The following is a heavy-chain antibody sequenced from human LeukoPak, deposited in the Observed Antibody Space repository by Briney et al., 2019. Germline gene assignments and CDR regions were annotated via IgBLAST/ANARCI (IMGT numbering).Heavy chain of an antibody. Sequence: PGRSLRLSCAASGFTFDDYVMHWVRQAPGKGLEWVSGISWNSDRIGYADSVKGRFTISRDNVKNSLYLQMNSLRAEDTALYYCAKGDGYAPYNYGMDVWGQGTTVTVSS. CDR1: GFTFDDYV. J-gene: IGHJ6*02. CDR2: ISWNSDRI. CDR3: AKGDGYAPYNYGMDV. D-gene: IGHD2-21*01. V-gene: IGHV3-9*01.